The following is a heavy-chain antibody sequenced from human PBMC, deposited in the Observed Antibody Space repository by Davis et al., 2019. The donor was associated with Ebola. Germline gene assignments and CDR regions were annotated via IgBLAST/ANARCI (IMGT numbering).Heavy chain of an antibody. CDR1: GDSVSGNSGA. D-gene: IGHD5-12*01. CDR2: TYYSSKWYK. CDR3: ARGWLRGYLDS. Sequence: PSETLSLTCAISGDSVSGNSGAWNWIRQSPSRGLEWLGRTYYSSKWYKDYAVSVKSRITINPDTSQNQVSLQLSSVTPEDTAVYYCARGWLRGYLDSWGQGILVTVSS. V-gene: IGHV6-1*01. J-gene: IGHJ4*02.